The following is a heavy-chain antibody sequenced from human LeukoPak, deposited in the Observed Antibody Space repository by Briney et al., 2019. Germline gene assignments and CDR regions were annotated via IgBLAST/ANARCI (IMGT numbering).Heavy chain of an antibody. D-gene: IGHD1-26*01. CDR2: IIPIFGTA. J-gene: IGHJ5*02. V-gene: IGHV1-69*13. CDR3: ARDVGHNWCYP. Sequence: SVKVSCKASGGTLSSYAISWVRQPPGQGREWMGGIIPIFGTANYAQKFQGRVTLTADESTSTAYMERSSLRSEDTAVYYCARDVGHNWCYPWGQGTLGTLSS. CDR1: GGTLSSYA.